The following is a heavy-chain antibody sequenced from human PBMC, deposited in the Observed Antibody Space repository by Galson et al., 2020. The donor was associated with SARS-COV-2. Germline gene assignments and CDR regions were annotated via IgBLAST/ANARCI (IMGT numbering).Heavy chain of an antibody. D-gene: IGHD3-9*01. J-gene: IGHJ4*02. CDR2: INPNSGGT. Sequence: ASVKVSCKASGYTFTGYYMHWVRQAPGQGLEWMGWINPNSGGTNYAQKFQGRVTMTRDTSISTAYMELSRLRSDDTAVYYCARDHYDILTGYYPPVTPGYWGQGTLVTVSS. CDR1: GYTFTGYY. CDR3: ARDHYDILTGYYPPVTPGY. V-gene: IGHV1-2*02.